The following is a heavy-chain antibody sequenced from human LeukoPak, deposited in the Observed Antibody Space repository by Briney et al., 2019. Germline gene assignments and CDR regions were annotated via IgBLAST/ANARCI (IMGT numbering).Heavy chain of an antibody. V-gene: IGHV4-30-4*01. CDR1: GGSISSGDYY. J-gene: IGHJ6*02. CDR3: ARDQDPYDILGKRGYYYYYGMDV. D-gene: IGHD3-9*01. CDR2: IYYSGST. Sequence: TSETLSLTCTVSGGSISSGDYYWSWIRQPPGKGLEWIGYIYYSGSTYYNPSLKSRVTISVDTSKNQFSLKLSSVTAADTAVYYCARDQDPYDILGKRGYYYYYGMDVWGQGTTVTVSS.